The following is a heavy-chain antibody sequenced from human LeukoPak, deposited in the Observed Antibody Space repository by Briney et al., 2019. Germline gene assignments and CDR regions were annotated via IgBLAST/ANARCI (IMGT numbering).Heavy chain of an antibody. J-gene: IGHJ4*02. V-gene: IGHV1-18*01. CDR3: ARASWILGGFDY. CDR1: GYTFTSYG. CDR2: ISAYNGNT. Sequence: ASVKVSSKASGYTFTSYGISWVRQAPGQGLEWMGWISAYNGNTNYAQKLQGRVTMTTDTSTSTAYMELRSLRSDDTVVYYCARASWILGGFDYWGQGALVTVSS. D-gene: IGHD3-16*01.